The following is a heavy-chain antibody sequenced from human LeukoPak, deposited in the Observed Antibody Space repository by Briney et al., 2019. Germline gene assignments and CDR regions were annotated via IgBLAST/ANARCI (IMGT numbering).Heavy chain of an antibody. Sequence: QPGRSLRLSCAASGFTFSDYGMHWARQAPGKGLEWVAVISWDGTAQHYVDSVKGRFTISRDNSKNTLYLQMTGLRAEDTAVYYCAKEKDYHVSGSYDFWGQGTLVTVSS. D-gene: IGHD3-10*01. CDR3: AKEKDYHVSGSYDF. CDR2: ISWDGTAQ. V-gene: IGHV3-30*18. CDR1: GFTFSDYG. J-gene: IGHJ4*02.